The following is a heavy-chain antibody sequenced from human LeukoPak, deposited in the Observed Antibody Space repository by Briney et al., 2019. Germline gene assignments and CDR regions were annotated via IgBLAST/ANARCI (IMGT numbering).Heavy chain of an antibody. CDR1: GGSISSYY. J-gene: IGHJ4*02. V-gene: IGHV4-34*01. CDR3: ARRGDYCSSTSCPPDW. Sequence: PSETLSLTCTVSGGSISSYYWSWIRQPPGKGLEWIGEINHSGSTNYNPSLKSRVTISVDTSKNQFSLKLSSVTAADTAVYYCARRGDYCSSTSCPPDWWGQGTLVTVSS. D-gene: IGHD2-2*01. CDR2: INHSGST.